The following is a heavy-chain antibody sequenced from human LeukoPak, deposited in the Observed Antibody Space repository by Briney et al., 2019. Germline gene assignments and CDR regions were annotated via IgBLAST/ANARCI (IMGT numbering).Heavy chain of an antibody. CDR2: ISYSGTT. J-gene: IGHJ6*03. CDR3: ARHYDLYYYTDV. D-gene: IGHD3-22*01. Sequence: SETLSLTCTVSGGSIDSTSYYWDWIRQAPGKGLEWIGYISYSGTTYYNPSLKSRVTLSVDTSNNQFSLRLSSVTAADTALYYCARHYDLYYYTDVWGKGTTVTVSS. V-gene: IGHV4-31*03. CDR1: GGSIDSTSYY.